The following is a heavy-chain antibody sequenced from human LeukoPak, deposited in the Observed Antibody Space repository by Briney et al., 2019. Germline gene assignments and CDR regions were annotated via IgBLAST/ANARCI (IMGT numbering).Heavy chain of an antibody. CDR1: GSSLHDLP. J-gene: IGHJ4*02. CDR3: ATRGSDFWSGFDH. CDR2: FYPEKAEI. Sequence: AAVKVSCKLSGSSLHDLPIQWVRPAGTKGVEWMAGFYPEKAEIVYAQKFQGRVTMTEDTSTDTAYLELTSLTSDDTALYYCATRGSDFWSGFDHWGQGTQVTVSS. D-gene: IGHD3-3*01. V-gene: IGHV1-24*01.